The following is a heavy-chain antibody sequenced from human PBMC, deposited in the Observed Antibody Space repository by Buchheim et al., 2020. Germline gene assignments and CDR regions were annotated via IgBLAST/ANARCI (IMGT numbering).Heavy chain of an antibody. D-gene: IGHD3-3*01. Sequence: VQLVESGGGLVQPGSSLKLSCAASGFTFSSYAMHWVRQAPGKGLEWVAVISYDGSNKYYADSVKGRFTISRDNSKNTLYLQMNSLRAEDTAVYYCARDGITIFGGWFDPWGQGTL. CDR1: GFTFSSYA. J-gene: IGHJ5*02. V-gene: IGHV3-30-3*01. CDR2: ISYDGSNK. CDR3: ARDGITIFGGWFDP.